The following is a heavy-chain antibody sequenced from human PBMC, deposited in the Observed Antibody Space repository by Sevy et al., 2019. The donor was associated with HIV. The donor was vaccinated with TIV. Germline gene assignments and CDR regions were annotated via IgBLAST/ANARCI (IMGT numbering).Heavy chain of an antibody. D-gene: IGHD2-8*01. J-gene: IGHJ6*02. CDR3: ARGRKTTEEWLEELDYYYGLDV. CDR1: GFSLTTSD. CDR2: VRNDGSNQ. V-gene: IGHV3-30*02. Sequence: GGSLRLSCAASGFSLTTSDMHWVRQAPGKGLEWVAYVRNDGSNQYYADSVRDRFTISRDSPKNTLYLQMNSLRDEDSAIYYCARGRKTTEEWLEELDYYYGLDVWGQGTTVIVSS.